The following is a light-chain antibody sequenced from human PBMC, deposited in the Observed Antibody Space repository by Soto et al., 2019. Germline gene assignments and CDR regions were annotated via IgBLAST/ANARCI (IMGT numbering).Light chain of an antibody. CDR2: DAS. J-gene: IGKJ5*01. Sequence: DIQMTQSPSTLSASVGDRVTITCRASQSISSWLAWYQQKPGKAPKLLIYDASNLESGVPSRFSGSGSGTEFTLTISSLQPDDFATYYCQQYNSYPITFVQGTRLEIK. V-gene: IGKV1-5*01. CDR1: QSISSW. CDR3: QQYNSYPIT.